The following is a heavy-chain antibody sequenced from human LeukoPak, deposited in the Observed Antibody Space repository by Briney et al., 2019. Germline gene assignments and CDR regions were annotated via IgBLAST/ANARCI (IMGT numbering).Heavy chain of an antibody. CDR1: GFTVSSNY. CDR3: ASTHLGYCSSASCQNDY. Sequence: GGSLRLSCAASGFTVSSNYMSWVRQAPGKGLEWVSVIYSGGSTYYADSVKGRFTISRDNSKNTLYLQMNSLRAEDTAVYYCASTHLGYCSSASCQNDYWGQGTLVTVPS. D-gene: IGHD2-2*01. V-gene: IGHV3-53*01. CDR2: IYSGGST. J-gene: IGHJ4*02.